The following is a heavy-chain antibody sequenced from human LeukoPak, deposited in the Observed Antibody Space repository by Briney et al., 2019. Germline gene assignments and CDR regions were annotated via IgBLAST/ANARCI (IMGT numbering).Heavy chain of an antibody. CDR3: AKGNILTGPPDS. D-gene: IGHD3-9*01. J-gene: IGHJ4*02. Sequence: GGSLRLSCAASGFTFDDYTMHWVRQPPGKGLEWVSLINWDGDITEYADSVKGRFTISRDNSKNSLFLQMNSLRTKDTALYYCAKGNILTGPPDSWGQGTLVTVSS. CDR1: GFTFDDYT. V-gene: IGHV3-43*01. CDR2: INWDGDIT.